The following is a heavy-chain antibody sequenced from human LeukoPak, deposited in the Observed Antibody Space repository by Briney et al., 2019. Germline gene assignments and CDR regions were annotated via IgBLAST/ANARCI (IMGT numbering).Heavy chain of an antibody. J-gene: IGHJ3*02. D-gene: IGHD1-26*01. CDR1: GFTFSSYA. V-gene: IGHV3-23*01. CDR3: ARVVGTFDI. Sequence: GGSLRLSCVVSGFTFSSYAMTWVRQAPGKGLEWVSSLSDSGASTYYADSVKGRFAISRDNSKNTLYLQMNSLRADDTAVYYCARVVGTFDIWGQGTMVTVSS. CDR2: LSDSGAST.